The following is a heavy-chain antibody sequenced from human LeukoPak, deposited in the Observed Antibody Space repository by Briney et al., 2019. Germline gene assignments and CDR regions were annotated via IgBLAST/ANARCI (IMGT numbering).Heavy chain of an antibody. D-gene: IGHD2-15*01. Sequence: ASVKVSCKASGYTFTSYGISWVRQAPGQGLEWMGWISAYNGNTNYAQKLQGRVTMTTDTSTSTACMELRSLRSDDTAVYYCARWVPYCSGGSCYSVEPYYYYGMDVWGQGTTVTVSS. V-gene: IGHV1-18*01. J-gene: IGHJ6*02. CDR1: GYTFTSYG. CDR3: ARWVPYCSGGSCYSVEPYYYYGMDV. CDR2: ISAYNGNT.